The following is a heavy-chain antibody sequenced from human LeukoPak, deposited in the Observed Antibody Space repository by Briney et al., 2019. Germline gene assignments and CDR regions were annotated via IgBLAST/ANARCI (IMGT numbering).Heavy chain of an antibody. Sequence: TSETLSLTCTVSGGSMTSSAYFWGWVRQPPGKGLEWIGSMHYRGNTYYDPSLKSRVTMSVDTSKNQFSLKLSSVTAADTAVYYCARIWAYYDSSGPLDYWGQGTLVTVSS. V-gene: IGHV4-39*07. J-gene: IGHJ4*02. CDR1: GGSMTSSAYF. CDR2: MHYRGNT. D-gene: IGHD3-22*01. CDR3: ARIWAYYDSSGPLDY.